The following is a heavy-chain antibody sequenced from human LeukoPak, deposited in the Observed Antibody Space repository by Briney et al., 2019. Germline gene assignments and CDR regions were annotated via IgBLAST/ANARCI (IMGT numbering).Heavy chain of an antibody. J-gene: IGHJ5*02. CDR3: ARGQLLWFFDP. D-gene: IGHD3-10*01. Sequence: PSETLSLTCTVSGGSISSSSYYWGWIRQPPGKGLEWIGSIYYSGSTYYNPSLKSRVTISVDTSKNQFSLKLSSVTAADTAVYYCARGQLLWFFDPWGQGTLVTVSS. CDR1: GGSISSSSYY. CDR2: IYYSGST. V-gene: IGHV4-39*07.